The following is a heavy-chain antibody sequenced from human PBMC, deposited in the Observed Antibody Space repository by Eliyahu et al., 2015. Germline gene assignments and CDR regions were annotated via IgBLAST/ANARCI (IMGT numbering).Heavy chain of an antibody. CDR1: GFTFRPSA. CDR2: IXTSGDT. Sequence: EERLVESGGGLVQPGGSLXLSCAXXGFTFRPSAMHWVRQATGRGLEWVSVIXTSGDTYYAGPVKGRFTISRENAKNSFYLQMNSLRVGDTAVYYCTRGCRGECSVPNAMDIWGQGTKVTVSS. CDR3: TRGCRGECSVPNAMDI. V-gene: IGHV3-13*01. D-gene: IGHD2-21*01. J-gene: IGHJ3*02.